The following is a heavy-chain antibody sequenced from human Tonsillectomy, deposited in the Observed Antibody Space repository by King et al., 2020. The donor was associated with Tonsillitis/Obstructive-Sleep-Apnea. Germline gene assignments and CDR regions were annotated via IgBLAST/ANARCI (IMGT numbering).Heavy chain of an antibody. Sequence: VQLVESGGGVVQPGRSLRLSCAASGFIFMNHGMHWVRQAPGKGLEWVAVIWHDGTEKYYVESVKGRFTISRDNSRSTLYLQMNGLRAEDTAVYYCARVRVPGDFRGALDYWGQGTLVTVSS. D-gene: IGHD7-27*01. CDR3: ARVRVPGDFRGALDY. CDR2: IWHDGTEK. CDR1: GFIFMNHG. V-gene: IGHV3-33*01. J-gene: IGHJ4*02.